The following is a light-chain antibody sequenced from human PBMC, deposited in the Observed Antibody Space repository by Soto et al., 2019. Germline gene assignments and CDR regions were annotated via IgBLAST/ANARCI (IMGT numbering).Light chain of an antibody. Sequence: DIRMNTSPSNLSGYVGDRVTITCLASQTIISWLAWYQQKPGKAPKLLIYKASTLKSGVPSRFSGSGSGTEFTLTISSLQPDDFATYYCQHYNSYSEAFGQGTMVDI. CDR2: KAS. V-gene: IGKV1-5*03. CDR3: QHYNSYSEA. CDR1: QTIISW. J-gene: IGKJ1*01.